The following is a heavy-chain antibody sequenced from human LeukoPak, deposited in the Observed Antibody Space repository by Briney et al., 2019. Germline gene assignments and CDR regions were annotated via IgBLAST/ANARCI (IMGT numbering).Heavy chain of an antibody. CDR3: TRDLNHDSSG. CDR2: IKLYGSQI. CDR1: GFSLSDYW. J-gene: IGHJ4*02. D-gene: IGHD3-22*01. V-gene: IGHV3-7*01. Sequence: GGSLRLSCAASGFSLSDYWMTWVRQAPGKGLECVGNIKLYGSQIYYLDSVRGRFSISRDNAKNSLYLQMNSLRVEDTAVYYCTRDLNHDSSGWGQGTLVTLSS.